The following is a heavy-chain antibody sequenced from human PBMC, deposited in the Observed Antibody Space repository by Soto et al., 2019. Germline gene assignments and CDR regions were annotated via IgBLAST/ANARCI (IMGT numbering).Heavy chain of an antibody. CDR3: ARECSSSWYVGLSWFDP. CDR2: IYYSGST. Sequence: SETLSLTCTVSGGSISSGGYYWSWIRQHPGKGLEWIGYIYYSGSTYYNPSLKSRVTISVDTSKNQFSLKLSSVTAADTAVYYCARECSSSWYVGLSWFDPWGQGTLVTVSS. J-gene: IGHJ5*02. V-gene: IGHV4-31*03. CDR1: GGSISSGGYY. D-gene: IGHD6-13*01.